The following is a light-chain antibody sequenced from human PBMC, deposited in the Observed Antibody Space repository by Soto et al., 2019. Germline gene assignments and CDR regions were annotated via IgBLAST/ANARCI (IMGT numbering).Light chain of an antibody. CDR3: SSYAGGNNWV. V-gene: IGLV2-8*01. CDR1: SSDVGAHNY. CDR2: DVN. Sequence: QSVLTQPPSASGSPGQSLTISCTGTSSDVGAHNYVSWYQQNPGKAPKLMLYDVNKRPSGVPDRFSGSKSGNTASLTVSGLRAEDEADYYCSSYAGGNNWVFGGGTKLTVL. J-gene: IGLJ3*02.